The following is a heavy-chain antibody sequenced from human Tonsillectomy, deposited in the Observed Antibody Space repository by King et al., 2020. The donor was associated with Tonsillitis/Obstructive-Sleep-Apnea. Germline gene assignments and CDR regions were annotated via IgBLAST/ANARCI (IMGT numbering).Heavy chain of an antibody. Sequence: QLVQSGAEVKKPGSSVKVSCKASGGTFSSYAISWVRQAPGQGLEWMGGIIPIFGTANYAQKFQGRVTITADESTSTAYMELSSLRSEDTAVYYCARGREDIVVVPAAMPGSGSSTNYYYYYYMDVWGKGTTVTVSS. CDR3: ARGREDIVVVPAAMPGSGSSTNYYYYYYMDV. J-gene: IGHJ6*03. D-gene: IGHD2-2*01. CDR2: IIPIFGTA. V-gene: IGHV1-69*12. CDR1: GGTFSSYA.